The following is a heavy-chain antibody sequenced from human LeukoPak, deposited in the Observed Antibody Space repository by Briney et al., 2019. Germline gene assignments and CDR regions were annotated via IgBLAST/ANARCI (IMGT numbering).Heavy chain of an antibody. CDR2: ISNNGGST. J-gene: IGHJ4*02. CDR1: GFTFGSYT. CDR3: ARENARDGFNF. Sequence: GGSLRLSCAASGFTFGSYTGFWVRQAPGKGLEYVSAISNNGGSTYYANSVKGRFTISRDNSKKTLYLQMGSLRAEDMAVYYCARENARDGFNFWGQGTLVTVSS. D-gene: IGHD5-24*01. V-gene: IGHV3-64*01.